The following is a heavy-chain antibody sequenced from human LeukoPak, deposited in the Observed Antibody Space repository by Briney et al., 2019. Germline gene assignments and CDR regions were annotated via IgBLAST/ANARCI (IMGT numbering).Heavy chain of an antibody. D-gene: IGHD1-14*01. V-gene: IGHV4-34*01. CDR2: INHSGST. CDR1: GGSFSGYY. Sequence: SETLSLTCAVYGGSFSGYYWSWVRQPPGKGLEWIGEINHSGSTNYNPSLKSRVTISVDTSKNQFSLKLSSVTAADTAVYYCARGRRWFDPWGQGTLVTVSS. CDR3: ARGRRWFDP. J-gene: IGHJ5*02.